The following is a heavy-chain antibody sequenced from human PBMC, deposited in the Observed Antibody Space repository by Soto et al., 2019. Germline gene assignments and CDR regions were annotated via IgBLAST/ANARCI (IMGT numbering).Heavy chain of an antibody. D-gene: IGHD3-22*01. J-gene: IGHJ5*02. V-gene: IGHV4-34*01. CDR2: INHSGST. CDR1: GGSFSGYC. Sequence: SGTLSLTCAVYGGSFSGYCGSWIRQPPGKGLEWIGEINHSGSTNYNPSLKAQVTIPVDTSKNQFSLKLSSVTAADTAVYYFSKPHIYNYDSSGYRTSWGKGPLVTVPS. CDR3: SKPHIYNYDSSGYRTS.